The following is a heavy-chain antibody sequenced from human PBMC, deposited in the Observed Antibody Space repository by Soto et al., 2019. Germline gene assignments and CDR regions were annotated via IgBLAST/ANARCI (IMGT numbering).Heavy chain of an antibody. Sequence: LRLSCAASGFTFSSYAMHGVRQAPGKGLEWVAVISYDGSNKYYADSVKGRFTISRDNSKNTLYLQMNSLRAEDTAVYYCARLGDSGYDFHYYYGMDVWGQGTTVTVSS. CDR1: GFTFSSYA. D-gene: IGHD5-12*01. V-gene: IGHV3-30-3*01. J-gene: IGHJ6*02. CDR2: ISYDGSNK. CDR3: ARLGDSGYDFHYYYGMDV.